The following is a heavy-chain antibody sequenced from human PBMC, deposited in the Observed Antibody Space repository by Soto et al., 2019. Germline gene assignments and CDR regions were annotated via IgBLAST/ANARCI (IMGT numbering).Heavy chain of an antibody. Sequence: EVQLVESGGGLVQPGGSLRLSCAASGFTFNSYWRSWVRQAPGKGLEWVANIKRDGSEKYYVDSVKGRFTISRDNAKNSLYLQINSLRVEDTAVYYRARDVTFLDYGEDYRGQGTLVTVSS. CDR3: ARDVTFLDYGEDY. CDR1: GFTFNSYW. CDR2: IKRDGSEK. J-gene: IGHJ4*02. V-gene: IGHV3-7*01. D-gene: IGHD4-17*01.